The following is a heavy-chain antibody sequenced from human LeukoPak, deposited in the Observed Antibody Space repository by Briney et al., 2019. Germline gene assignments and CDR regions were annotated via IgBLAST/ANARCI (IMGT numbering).Heavy chain of an antibody. Sequence: AAVKKSCKASGYTFTGYYMHWVRQPPGQGLEWMGWINPNSGGTNYAQKFQGRVTMTRDTSISTAYMELSRLRSDDTAVYYCARLILGSGKFDYWGQGTLVTVSS. D-gene: IGHD3-10*01. CDR1: GYTFTGYY. V-gene: IGHV1-2*02. CDR2: INPNSGGT. J-gene: IGHJ4*02. CDR3: ARLILGSGKFDY.